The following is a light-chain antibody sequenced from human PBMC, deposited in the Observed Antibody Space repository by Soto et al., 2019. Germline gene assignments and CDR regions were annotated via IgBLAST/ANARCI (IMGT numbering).Light chain of an antibody. Sequence: EIVLTQSPATLSLSPGERATLSCRASQSVTNSLAWYQQKPGQAPRLLVYDASNRATGIPTRFSGSGSGTDFTLTISRLEPEDFAVYYCQQYGSSGTFGQGTKVDIK. J-gene: IGKJ1*01. CDR2: DAS. CDR3: QQYGSSGT. CDR1: QSVTNS. V-gene: IGKV3-11*01.